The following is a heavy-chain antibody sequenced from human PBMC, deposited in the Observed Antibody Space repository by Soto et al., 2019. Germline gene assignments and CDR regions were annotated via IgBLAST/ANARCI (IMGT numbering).Heavy chain of an antibody. D-gene: IGHD6-19*01. CDR3: ARAWGIAVAGLDY. J-gene: IGHJ4*02. Sequence: QVQLVESGGGVVQPGRSLRLSCAASGFTFSSYAMHWVRQAPGKGLEWVAVISYDGSNKYYADSVKGRFTISRDNSENTLYLQMNSLRAEDTAVYYCARAWGIAVAGLDYWSEGTLVTVSS. CDR1: GFTFSSYA. V-gene: IGHV3-30-3*01. CDR2: ISYDGSNK.